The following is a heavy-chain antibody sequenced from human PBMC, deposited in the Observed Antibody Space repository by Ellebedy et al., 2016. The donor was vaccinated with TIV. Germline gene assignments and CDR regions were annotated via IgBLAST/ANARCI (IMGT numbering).Heavy chain of an antibody. Sequence: AASVKVSCKASGYTFTSYYMHWVRQAPGQGLEWMGIINPSGGSTSYAQKFQGRVTMTRDTSTSTVYMELSSLRSEDTAVYYCARDLRWLQTPYYYYGMDVWGQGTTVTVSS. J-gene: IGHJ6*02. CDR1: GYTFTSYY. D-gene: IGHD5-12*01. CDR3: ARDLRWLQTPYYYYGMDV. CDR2: INPSGGST. V-gene: IGHV1-46*01.